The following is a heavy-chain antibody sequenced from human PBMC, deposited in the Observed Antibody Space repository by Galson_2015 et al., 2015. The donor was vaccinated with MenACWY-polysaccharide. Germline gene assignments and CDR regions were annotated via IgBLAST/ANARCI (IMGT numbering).Heavy chain of an antibody. Sequence: QSGAEVKKPGESLKISCKGSGYSFGNYWIGWVRQMPGKGLEWMGIIYPGDSDTRYSPSFQGQVSISADKSISTVYLQWSSLKASDTAIYYCARHGSRSWDSWFDPWGQGTLVIVSS. CDR3: ARHGSRSWDSWFDP. J-gene: IGHJ5*02. CDR2: IYPGDSDT. V-gene: IGHV5-51*01. CDR1: GYSFGNYW. D-gene: IGHD6-13*01.